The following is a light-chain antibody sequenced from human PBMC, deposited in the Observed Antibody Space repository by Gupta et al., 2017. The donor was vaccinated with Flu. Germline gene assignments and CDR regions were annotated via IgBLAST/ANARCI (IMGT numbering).Light chain of an antibody. Sequence: QSVLTQPPSVSGAPGQRVAISCHGSSSNIGAGYDVHWYQQLPGTAPKLLIYGNSNRPSGVPDRFSGSKSGTSASLAITGLQAEDEADYYCQPYDSSLSGWVFGGGTKLTVL. CDR1: SSNIGAGYD. J-gene: IGLJ3*02. CDR3: QPYDSSLSGWV. V-gene: IGLV1-40*01. CDR2: GNS.